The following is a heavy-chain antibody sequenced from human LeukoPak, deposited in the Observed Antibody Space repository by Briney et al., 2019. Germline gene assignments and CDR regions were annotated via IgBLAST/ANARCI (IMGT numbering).Heavy chain of an antibody. D-gene: IGHD4-17*01. V-gene: IGHV1-2*06. CDR1: GYTFTGYY. Sequence: ASVKVSCKASGYTFTGYYMHWVLQAPGQGLEWMGRINPNSGGTNYAQKFRGRVTMTRDTSISTAYMELSRLRSDDTAVYYCARAGNDYGTPGDYWGQGTLVTVSS. CDR2: INPNSGGT. J-gene: IGHJ4*02. CDR3: ARAGNDYGTPGDY.